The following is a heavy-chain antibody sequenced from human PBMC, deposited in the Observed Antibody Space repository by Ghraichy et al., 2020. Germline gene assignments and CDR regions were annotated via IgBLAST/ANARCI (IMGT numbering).Heavy chain of an antibody. CDR2: ISSSSSYI. CDR3: ARVALWSGYSAY. D-gene: IGHD3-3*01. J-gene: IGHJ4*02. Sequence: GGSLRLSCAASGFTFSSYSMNWVRQAPGKGLEWVSSISSSSSYIYYADSVKGRFTISRDNAKNSLYLQMNSLRAEDTAVYYCARVALWSGYSAYWGQGTLVTVSS. CDR1: GFTFSSYS. V-gene: IGHV3-21*01.